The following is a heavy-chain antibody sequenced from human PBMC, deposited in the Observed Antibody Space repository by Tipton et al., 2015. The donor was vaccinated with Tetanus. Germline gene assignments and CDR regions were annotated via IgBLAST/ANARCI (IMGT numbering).Heavy chain of an antibody. J-gene: IGHJ4*02. CDR2: ISSSSSCI. CDR1: GFTFSSYS. V-gene: IGHV3-21*01. D-gene: IGHD6-6*01. CDR3: ARDISEYSSSPGFDY. Sequence: SLRLSCAASGFTFSSYSMNWVRQAPGKGLEWVSSISSSSSCIYYADSVKGRFTISRDNAKNSLYLQMNSLRAEDTAVYYCARDISEYSSSPGFDYWGQGTLVTVSS.